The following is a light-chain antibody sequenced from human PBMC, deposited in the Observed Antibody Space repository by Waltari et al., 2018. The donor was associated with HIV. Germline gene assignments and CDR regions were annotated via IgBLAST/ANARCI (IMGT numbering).Light chain of an antibody. CDR3: SAYSRGALL. CDR2: EVS. CDR1: TNDIGSYTY. J-gene: IGLJ2*01. Sequence: QSVLTQPASVSGSPGQSLTLSCTGTTNDIGSYTYVSWDQQSPDKAPKLIIYEVSNRPSGVSSRFSGSKSGNTASLTISGLQAEDEAYYHCSAYSRGALLFGGGTKVTVL. V-gene: IGLV2-14*01.